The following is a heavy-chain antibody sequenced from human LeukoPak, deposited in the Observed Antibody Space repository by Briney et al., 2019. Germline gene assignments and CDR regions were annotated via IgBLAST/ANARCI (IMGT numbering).Heavy chain of an antibody. CDR3: ARGLSYGMDV. CDR1: KFTFSSYL. V-gene: IGHV3-74*01. Sequence: GGSLRLSCAASKFTFSSYLMHWVRQAPGKGLVWVSGINKDGTSRRYVDSVKGRFTISRDNVKSTLYLQMDDLRDEDAAVYYCARGLSYGMDVWGQGTTVTVSS. CDR2: INKDGTSR. J-gene: IGHJ6*02.